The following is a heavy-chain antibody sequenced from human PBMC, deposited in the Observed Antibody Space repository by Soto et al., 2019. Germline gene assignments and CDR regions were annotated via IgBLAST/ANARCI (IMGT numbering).Heavy chain of an antibody. CDR1: GYSFTSYW. CDR3: ARLPYCSSTSCYPRLYYYCYYGMDV. J-gene: IGHJ6*02. Sequence: PGESLKISCKGSGYSFTSYWIGWVRQMPGKGLEWMGIIYPGDSDTRYSPSFQGQVTISADKSISTAYLQWSSLKASDTAMYYCARLPYCSSTSCYPRLYYYCYYGMDVWGQGTTVTVSS. CDR2: IYPGDSDT. D-gene: IGHD2-2*01. V-gene: IGHV5-51*01.